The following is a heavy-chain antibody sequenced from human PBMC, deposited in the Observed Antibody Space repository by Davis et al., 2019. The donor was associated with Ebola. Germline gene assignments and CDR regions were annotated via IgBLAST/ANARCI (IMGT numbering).Heavy chain of an antibody. D-gene: IGHD4-17*01. CDR2: ISSSGSTI. CDR1: GFTFSDYY. J-gene: IGHJ3*02. CDR3: ARDKNYGPNSRHRDAFDI. V-gene: IGHV3-11*04. Sequence: PGGSLRLSCAASGFTFSDYYMSWIRQAPGKGLEWVSYISSSGSTIYYADSVKGRFTISRDNAKNSLYLQMNSLRAEDTAVYYCARDKNYGPNSRHRDAFDIWSQGTMVTVSS.